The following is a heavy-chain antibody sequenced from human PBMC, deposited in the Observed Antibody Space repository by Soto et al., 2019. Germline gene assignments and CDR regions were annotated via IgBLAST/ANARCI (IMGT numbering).Heavy chain of an antibody. V-gene: IGHV1-69*01. D-gene: IGHD1-26*01. CDR2: IIPIFGTA. CDR1: GGTFSSYA. CDR3: ARGNRQGFIVGATSDWFDP. J-gene: IGHJ5*02. Sequence: QVQLVQSGAEVKKPGSSVKVSCKASGGTFSSYAISWVRQAPGQGLEWMGGIIPIFGTANYAQKFQGRVSITADESTSTVYMELSSLRSEDTAVYYCARGNRQGFIVGATSDWFDPWGQGTLVTVPS.